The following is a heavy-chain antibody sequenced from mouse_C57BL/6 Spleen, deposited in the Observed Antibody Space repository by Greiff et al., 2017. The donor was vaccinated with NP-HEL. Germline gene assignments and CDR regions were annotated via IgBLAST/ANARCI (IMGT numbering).Heavy chain of an antibody. J-gene: IGHJ2*01. D-gene: IGHD4-1*01. Sequence: EVKLVESGGDLVKPGGSLKLSCAASGFTFSSYGMSWVRQTPDKRLEWVATISSGGSYTYYPDSVKGRFTISRDNAKNTLYLQMSSLKSEDTAMYYCARGANWDVDYWGQGTTLTVSS. CDR2: ISSGGSYT. CDR3: ARGANWDVDY. CDR1: GFTFSSYG. V-gene: IGHV5-6*02.